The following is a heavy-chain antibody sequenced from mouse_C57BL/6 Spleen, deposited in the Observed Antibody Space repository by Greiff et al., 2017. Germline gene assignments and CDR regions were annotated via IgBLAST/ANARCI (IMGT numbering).Heavy chain of an antibody. CDR3: ARAVYYYGPDV. CDR2: ISYDGSN. Sequence: EVKLLESGPGLVKPSQSLSLTCSVTGYSITSGYYWNWIRQFPGNKLEWMGYISYDGSNNYNPSLKNRISITRDTSKNQFFLKLNSVTTEDTATYYCARAVYYYGPDVWGTGTTVTVSS. J-gene: IGHJ1*03. CDR1: GYSITSGYY. D-gene: IGHD1-1*01. V-gene: IGHV3-6*01.